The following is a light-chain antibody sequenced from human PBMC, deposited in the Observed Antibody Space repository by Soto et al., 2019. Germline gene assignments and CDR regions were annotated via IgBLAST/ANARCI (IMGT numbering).Light chain of an antibody. CDR2: AAS. Sequence: RVMTQSPDTLSVSPGGRSTRSCSASETVRSNLAWYQQKPGQAPRLLIYAASTRATGIPARFIGNGSGTEFTLTISSLQSEDFAVYYCQQYNNWWTFGQGTKVDIK. CDR3: QQYNNWWT. J-gene: IGKJ1*01. V-gene: IGKV3D-15*01. CDR1: ETVRSN.